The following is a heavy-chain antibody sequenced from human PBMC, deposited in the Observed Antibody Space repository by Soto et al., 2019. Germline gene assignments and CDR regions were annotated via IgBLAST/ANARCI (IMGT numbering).Heavy chain of an antibody. CDR3: ARESRVVVVAATRVAFDI. D-gene: IGHD2-15*01. Sequence: SVKVSCKASGGTFSSYAISWVRQAPGQGLEWMGGIIPIFGTANYAQKFQGRVTITADESTSTAYMELSSLRSEDTAVYYCARESRVVVVAATRVAFDIWGQGTMVTVSS. CDR2: IIPIFGTA. J-gene: IGHJ3*02. CDR1: GGTFSSYA. V-gene: IGHV1-69*13.